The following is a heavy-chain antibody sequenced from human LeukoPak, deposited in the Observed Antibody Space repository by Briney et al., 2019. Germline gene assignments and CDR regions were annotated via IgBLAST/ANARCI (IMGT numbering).Heavy chain of an antibody. CDR3: ARAGQFCGGTSCYSRYFYYYYYMDI. CDR1: GYTFTSYG. J-gene: IGHJ6*03. V-gene: IGHV1-18*01. D-gene: IGHD2-2*01. Sequence: ASVTVSCKASGYTFTSYGISWVRQAPGQGLEWMGWISGYNGNTNYAQNLQGRVTMTTDTSTTTAYMELRSLGSDDTAVYYCARAGQFCGGTSCYSRYFYYYYYMDIWGKGTTVTVSS. CDR2: ISGYNGNT.